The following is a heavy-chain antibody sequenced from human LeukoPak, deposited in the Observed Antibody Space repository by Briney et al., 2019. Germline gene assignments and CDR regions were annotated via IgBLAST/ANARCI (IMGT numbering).Heavy chain of an antibody. Sequence: SETLSLTCTVSGGSISSYYWSWVRQPPGKGLEWIGYIYYSGSTNYHPSLKSRVTISVDTSKNQFSLKLSSVTAADTAVYYCARVPPYYYDSSGYNPEPRYWYFDLWGRGTLVTVSS. J-gene: IGHJ2*01. CDR1: GGSISSYY. CDR2: IYYSGST. CDR3: ARVPPYYYDSSGYNPEPRYWYFDL. V-gene: IGHV4-59*01. D-gene: IGHD3-22*01.